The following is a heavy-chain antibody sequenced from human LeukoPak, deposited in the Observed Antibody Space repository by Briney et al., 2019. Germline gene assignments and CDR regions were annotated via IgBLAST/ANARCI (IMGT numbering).Heavy chain of an antibody. Sequence: SETLSPTCAVYGGSFSGYYWSWIRQPPGKGLEWIGEINHSGSTNFNPSLKSRVTISVDTSKNQFSLKLSSVTAADTAVYYCARAGITMVRGVISPWYYSGMDVWGKGTTVTVSS. V-gene: IGHV4-34*01. CDR2: INHSGST. D-gene: IGHD3-10*01. CDR3: ARAGITMVRGVISPWYYSGMDV. J-gene: IGHJ6*04. CDR1: GGSFSGYY.